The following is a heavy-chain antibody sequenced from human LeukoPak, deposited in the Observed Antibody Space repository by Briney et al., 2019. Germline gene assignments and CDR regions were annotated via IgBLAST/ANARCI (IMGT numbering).Heavy chain of an antibody. J-gene: IGHJ6*02. CDR1: GYTFTSYG. CDR3: AREHYDILTDYYNEWDYYGMDV. CDR2: ISAYNGKT. V-gene: IGHV1-18*01. D-gene: IGHD3-9*01. Sequence: ASVKVSCKASGYTFTSYGISWVRQAPGQGLEWMGWISAYNGKTNYAQKFQGRVTMTTDIPTSTAYMELRSLRSDDTAVYYCAREHYDILTDYYNEWDYYGMDVWGQGTTVTVSS.